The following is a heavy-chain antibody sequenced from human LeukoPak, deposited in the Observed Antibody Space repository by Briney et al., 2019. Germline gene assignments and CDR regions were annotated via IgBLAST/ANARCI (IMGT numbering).Heavy chain of an antibody. CDR3: VRDQTVLTILDY. D-gene: IGHD4-17*01. Sequence: GGSLRLSCAASGFTFDNYAMHWVRQAPGKGLEWVSGINWNSGSIGYADSVKGRFAISRDNAKNTVYLQMNSLRDEDTAVYYCVRDQTVLTILDYWGQGTLVTVSS. V-gene: IGHV3-9*01. CDR2: INWNSGSI. CDR1: GFTFDNYA. J-gene: IGHJ4*02.